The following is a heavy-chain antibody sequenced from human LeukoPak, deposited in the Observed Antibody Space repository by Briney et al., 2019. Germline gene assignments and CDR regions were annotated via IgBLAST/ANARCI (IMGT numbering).Heavy chain of an antibody. CDR1: GFTFSNHG. CDR2: IWSDGSNK. D-gene: IGHD1-26*01. CDR3: PKDYRVGASQQNY. Sequence: GRSLRLSCAASGFTFSNHGMHWVRQAPGKGLEWVAIIWSDGSNKYYADSVKGRFTISRDNSRNTLYLQMNSLRAEDTALYYCPKDYRVGASQQNYGGKGTLVTVS. J-gene: IGHJ4*02. V-gene: IGHV3-33*06.